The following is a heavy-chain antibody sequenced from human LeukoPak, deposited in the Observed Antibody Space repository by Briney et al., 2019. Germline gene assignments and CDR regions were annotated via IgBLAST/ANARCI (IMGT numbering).Heavy chain of an antibody. CDR1: RLTLSSHR. Sequence: GGSLRLSRAASRLTLSSHRLTCVRQAPGKGLEGVSTHRDRGGRSCYADYVKGRFTISRDNSKDTLYLHMSSLRAEDTAIHYCAKVPYSDYGSGRPPFMDVWGQGTTVAVSS. D-gene: IGHD3-10*01. CDR3: AKVPYSDYGSGRPPFMDV. J-gene: IGHJ6*02. V-gene: IGHV3-23*01. CDR2: HRDRGGRS.